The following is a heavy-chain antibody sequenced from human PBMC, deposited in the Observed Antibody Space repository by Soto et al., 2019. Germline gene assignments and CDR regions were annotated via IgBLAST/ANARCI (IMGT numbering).Heavy chain of an antibody. CDR2: IGGDGGGT. D-gene: IGHD1-26*01. V-gene: IGHV3-74*01. CDR3: VKVLSIKSSSSPAEY. Sequence: PGGSLRLSCAASGFPLRNYWMHWVRQAPGEGLVWVSRIGGDGGGTTYADSVKGRFAISRDNAKNTLYLQMNSLRAEDSAVYYCVKVLSIKSSSSPAEYWGQGTQVTVSS. CDR1: GFPLRNYW. J-gene: IGHJ4*02.